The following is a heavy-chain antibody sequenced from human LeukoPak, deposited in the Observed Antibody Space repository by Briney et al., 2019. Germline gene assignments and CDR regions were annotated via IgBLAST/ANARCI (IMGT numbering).Heavy chain of an antibody. CDR3: ASYRSGPYTAIADK. J-gene: IGHJ4*02. D-gene: IGHD5-18*01. V-gene: IGHV4-39*01. CDR2: IYYSGST. Sequence: SETLSLTCTVSGGSISSSSYYWGWIRQPPGKGLEWIGSIYYSGSTYYNPSLKSRVTISVDTSKNQFSLKLSSVTAADTAVYYCASYRSGPYTAIADKWGQGTLVTVSS. CDR1: GGSISSSSYY.